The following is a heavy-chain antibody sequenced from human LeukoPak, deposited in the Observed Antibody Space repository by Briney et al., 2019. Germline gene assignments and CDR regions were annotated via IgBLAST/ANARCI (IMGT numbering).Heavy chain of an antibody. CDR2: ISNSGAGT. Sequence: GGSLRLSCAASGFTFSNYAMSWVRQAPGKGLEWVSTISNSGAGTYYADSVKGRFTISRDNSKDTLYLQMNSLRAEDTALYFCAKKAQYNGNYPLDYWGQGTLVTVSS. V-gene: IGHV3-23*01. D-gene: IGHD1-26*01. CDR3: AKKAQYNGNYPLDY. CDR1: GFTFSNYA. J-gene: IGHJ4*02.